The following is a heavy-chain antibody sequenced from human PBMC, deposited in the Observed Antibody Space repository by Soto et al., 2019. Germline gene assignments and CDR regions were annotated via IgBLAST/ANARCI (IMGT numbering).Heavy chain of an antibody. CDR1: GFSLSNARMG. J-gene: IGHJ4*02. V-gene: IGHV2-26*01. CDR2: IFSNDEK. CDR3: VRSYYAYIWGSYRPYFDY. Sequence: QVTLKESGPVLVKPTETLTLTCTVSGFSLSNARMGVSWIRQPPGKALEWLAHIFSNDEKSYSTSLKNRLIISKHSYKSQVVLTMTNMDPVDTATYYCVRSYYAYIWGSYRPYFDYWGQGTLVTVSS. D-gene: IGHD3-16*02.